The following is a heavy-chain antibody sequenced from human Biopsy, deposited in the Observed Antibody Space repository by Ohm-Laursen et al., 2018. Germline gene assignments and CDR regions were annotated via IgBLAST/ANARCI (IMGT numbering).Heavy chain of an antibody. J-gene: IGHJ4*02. V-gene: IGHV3-23*01. CDR2: IGSDARST. CDR3: ARAGPYYSDF. Sequence: SLRLSCAASGFTFSNYAMGWVRQAPGKRLECVSSIGSDARSTLYADSMQGRFTISRDNSKNTLYLQIDNLRAEDMALYYCARAGPYYSDFWGQGILVTVSS. CDR1: GFTFSNYA.